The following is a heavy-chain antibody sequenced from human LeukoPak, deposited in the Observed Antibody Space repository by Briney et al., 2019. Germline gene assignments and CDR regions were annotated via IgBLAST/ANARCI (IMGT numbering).Heavy chain of an antibody. V-gene: IGHV3-49*04. J-gene: IGHJ4*02. Sequence: GGSLRLSCTASGFTFGDYAMSWVRQAPGKGLEWVGFIRSKAYGGTTEYAVSVKGRFTISRDDSKSIAYLQMNSLKTEDTAVYYCTRDRRVRLRPLSEAHDYWGQGTLVTVSS. CDR3: TRDRRVRLRPLSEAHDY. CDR2: IRSKAYGGTT. CDR1: GFTFGDYA. D-gene: IGHD3-16*01.